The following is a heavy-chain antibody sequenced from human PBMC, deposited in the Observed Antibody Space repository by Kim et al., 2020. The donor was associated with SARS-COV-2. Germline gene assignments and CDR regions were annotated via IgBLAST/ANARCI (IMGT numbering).Heavy chain of an antibody. V-gene: IGHV3-30*04. CDR3: AGGSGSYFSYFDL. D-gene: IGHD3-10*01. J-gene: IGHJ2*01. CDR2: ISYDGSNK. Sequence: GGSLRLSCAASGFTFSSYAMHWVRQAPGKGLEWVAVISYDGSNKYYADSVKGRFTISRDNSKNTLYLQMNSLRAEDTAVYHGAGGSGSYFSYFDLWGRGTLVTVSS. CDR1: GFTFSSYA.